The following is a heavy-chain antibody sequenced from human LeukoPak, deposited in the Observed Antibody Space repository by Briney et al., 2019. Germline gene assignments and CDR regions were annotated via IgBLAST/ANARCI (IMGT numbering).Heavy chain of an antibody. CDR2: ISAHNGNT. V-gene: IGHV1-18*01. CDR3: ARAQTTLLLDY. Sequence: ASVKVSCKASGYIFTSYGIIWVRQAPGQGLQWMGWISAHNGNTNYAQKLQGRVTMTTDTSTSTVYMEPRSLGSDDTAVYYCARAQTTLLLDYWGQGTLVTVSS. J-gene: IGHJ4*02. CDR1: GYIFTSYG. D-gene: IGHD4-11*01.